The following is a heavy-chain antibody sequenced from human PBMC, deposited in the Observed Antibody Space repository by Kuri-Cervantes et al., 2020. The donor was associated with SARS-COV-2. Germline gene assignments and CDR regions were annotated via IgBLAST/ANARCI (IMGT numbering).Heavy chain of an antibody. CDR2: ISSSSSYI. D-gene: IGHD4-23*01. V-gene: IGHV3-21*01. J-gene: IGHJ4*02. Sequence: GGSLKISCAASGFTFSSYSMNWVRQAPGKGLEWVSSISSSSSYIYYANSVKGRFTISRDNAKNSLYLQMNSLRAEDTAVYYCARTLLTTVVNGEDYWGQGTLVTVSS. CDR1: GFTFSSYS. CDR3: ARTLLTTVVNGEDY.